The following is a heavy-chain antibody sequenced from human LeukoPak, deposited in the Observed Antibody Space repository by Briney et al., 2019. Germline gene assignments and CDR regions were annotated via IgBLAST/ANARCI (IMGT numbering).Heavy chain of an antibody. CDR1: GFTFSSYE. J-gene: IGHJ4*02. CDR3: ARDGYCSSTSCYYFDY. D-gene: IGHD2-2*01. V-gene: IGHV3-74*01. CDR2: INSDGSST. Sequence: SGGSLRLSCAASGFTFSSYEMNWVRQAPGKGLVWVSRINSDGSSTSYADSVKGRFTISRDNAKNTLYLQMNSLRAEDTAVYYCARDGYCSSTSCYYFDYWGQGTLVTVSS.